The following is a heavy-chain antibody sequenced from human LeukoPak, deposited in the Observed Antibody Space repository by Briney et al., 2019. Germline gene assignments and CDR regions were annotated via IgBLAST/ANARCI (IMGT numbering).Heavy chain of an antibody. CDR2: MNPNSGNT. D-gene: IGHD1-26*01. Sequence: GASVKVSCKASGYTFTSYDINWVRQATGQGLEWMGWMNPNSGNTGYAQKFQGRVTMTRNTSISTAYMELSSLRSEDTAVYYYARGRKVGATWLFDYWGQGTLVTVSS. CDR1: GYTFTSYD. V-gene: IGHV1-8*01. CDR3: ARGRKVGATWLFDY. J-gene: IGHJ4*02.